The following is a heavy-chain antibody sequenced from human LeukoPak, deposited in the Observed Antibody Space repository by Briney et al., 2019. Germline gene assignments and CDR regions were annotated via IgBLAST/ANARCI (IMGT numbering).Heavy chain of an antibody. CDR2: INHSGST. D-gene: IGHD3-16*01. CDR3: ASGRPLGY. Sequence: KPSETLSLTCAVYGGSFSGYYWSWIRQPPGKGLEWIGEINHSGSTNYNPSLKSRVTISVDTSKNQFSLKLSSVTAADTAVYYCASGRPLGYWGQGTLVTVSS. CDR1: GGSFSGYY. J-gene: IGHJ4*02. V-gene: IGHV4-34*01.